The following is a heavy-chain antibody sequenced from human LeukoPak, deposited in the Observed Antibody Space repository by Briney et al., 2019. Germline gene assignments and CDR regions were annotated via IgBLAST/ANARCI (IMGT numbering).Heavy chain of an antibody. Sequence: GASVKVSCKASGYTFTSYDINWVRQAPGQGLEWMGWMNPNSGNTGYAQKFQGRVTMTRNTSISTAYMELSSLRSEDTAVYYCARMKVSVVRGVIGFFYYYGMDVWGQGTTVTVSS. D-gene: IGHD3-10*01. V-gene: IGHV1-8*01. CDR3: ARMKVSVVRGVIGFFYYYGMDV. CDR2: MNPNSGNT. CDR1: GYTFTSYD. J-gene: IGHJ6*02.